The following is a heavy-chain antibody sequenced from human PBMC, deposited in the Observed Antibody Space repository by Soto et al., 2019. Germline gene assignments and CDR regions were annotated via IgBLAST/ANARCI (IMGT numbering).Heavy chain of an antibody. V-gene: IGHV3-73*01. D-gene: IGHD1-1*01. J-gene: IGHJ4*02. CDR2: IRNKANNYAT. CDR3: ARPGPFXS. Sequence: PGGSLRLSCTTTGFTFTGSAIHWVRQAPGKGLEWIGRIRNKANNYATAYPASVTGRFTISRDDSKSTAYLEMSSLQTEDTAMYYCARPGPFXSWGQGTLVXVSS. CDR1: GFTFTGSA.